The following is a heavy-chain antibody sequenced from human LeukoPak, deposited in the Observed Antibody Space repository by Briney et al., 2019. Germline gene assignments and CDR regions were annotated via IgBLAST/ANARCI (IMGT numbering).Heavy chain of an antibody. CDR3: ARDSGNYLDAFDI. CDR1: GFTFSSYA. D-gene: IGHD1-7*01. V-gene: IGHV3-23*01. Sequence: PGGSLRLSCAASGFTFSSYAMSWVRQAPGKGLEWVSAISGSGGSTYYADSVKGRFTISRDNAKNSLYLQMNSLRAEDTAVYYCARDSGNYLDAFDIWGQGTMVTASS. J-gene: IGHJ3*02. CDR2: ISGSGGST.